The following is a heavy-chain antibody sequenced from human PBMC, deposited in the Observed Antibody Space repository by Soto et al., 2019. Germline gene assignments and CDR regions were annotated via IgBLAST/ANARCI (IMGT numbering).Heavy chain of an antibody. CDR3: ARDSPSSGRYYGDFPGY. D-gene: IGHD1-26*01. V-gene: IGHV3-21*01. Sequence: GGSLRLSCAASGFTFSSYSMNWVRQAPGKGLEWVSSISSSSSYIYYADSVKGRFTISRDNAKNPLYLQMNSLRAEDTAVYYCARDSPSSGRYYGDFPGYWGQGTLVTSPQ. J-gene: IGHJ4*02. CDR2: ISSSSSYI. CDR1: GFTFSSYS.